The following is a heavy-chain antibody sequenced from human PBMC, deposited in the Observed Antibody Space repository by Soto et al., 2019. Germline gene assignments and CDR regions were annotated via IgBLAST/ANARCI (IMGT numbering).Heavy chain of an antibody. V-gene: IGHV4-59*01. CDR1: GGSISSYY. D-gene: IGHD3-22*01. CDR3: ARHRLYNSSGYHEAD. Sequence: SETLSLTCTVSGGSISSYYWSCIRQPPGKGLEWIVYIYYSGSTNYNPSLKSRVTISVDTSKNQFSLKLSSVTAADTAVYYCARHRLYNSSGYHEADWGQGTLVTVSS. J-gene: IGHJ4*02. CDR2: IYYSGST.